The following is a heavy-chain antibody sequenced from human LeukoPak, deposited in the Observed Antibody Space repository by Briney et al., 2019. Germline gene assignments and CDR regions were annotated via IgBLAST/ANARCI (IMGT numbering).Heavy chain of an antibody. CDR1: GFTFSIYA. V-gene: IGHV3-64D*06. CDR2: ISSNGATP. D-gene: IGHD3-16*01. CDR3: VKDGAG. Sequence: PGGSLRLSCAASGFTFSIYAMHWVRQAPGRGLEYVSSISSNGATPYYADSVKGRFTISRDNSKNTLSLQMSSLRVEDTAVYYCVKDGAGWGQGTLVTVSS. J-gene: IGHJ4*02.